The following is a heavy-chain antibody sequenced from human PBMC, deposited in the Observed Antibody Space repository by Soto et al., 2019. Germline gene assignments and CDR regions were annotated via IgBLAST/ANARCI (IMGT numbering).Heavy chain of an antibody. V-gene: IGHV1-18*01. CDR3: ARDRSHSSAYWWLDY. Sequence: GASAKVSSKASGYTFTSYCMSSVRQANEQGLEWMGWINAYDGNANYAQKFQGRVTITRDTSTATAYMELSSLRSEDTAIYYCARDRSHSSAYWWLDYWGQGTQVTVSS. CDR1: GYTFTSYC. CDR2: INAYDGNA. J-gene: IGHJ4*02. D-gene: IGHD3-22*01.